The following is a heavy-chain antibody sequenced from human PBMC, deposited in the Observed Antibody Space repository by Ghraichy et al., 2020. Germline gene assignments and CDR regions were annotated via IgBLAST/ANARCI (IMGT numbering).Heavy chain of an antibody. CDR2: ISSSIYGGTT. V-gene: IGHV3-49*03. Sequence: GGSLRLSCVVSGFTFGDYGVSWFRQAPGKGLEWVGFISSSIYGGTTEYAASVKGRFIISRDDSKSIAYLQMNSLKTEDSAGYYCTSHQNYGDYWGQGTRVTVSS. CDR3: TSHQNYGDY. CDR1: GFTFGDYG. J-gene: IGHJ4*02.